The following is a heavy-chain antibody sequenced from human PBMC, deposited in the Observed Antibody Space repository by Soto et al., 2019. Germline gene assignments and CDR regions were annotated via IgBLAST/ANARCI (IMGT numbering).Heavy chain of an antibody. J-gene: IGHJ3*02. CDR2: ISSSGTTI. Sequence: GGSLRLSCAASGFTFSDYYMNWIRQAPGKGLEWVSYISSSGTTIYYADSVKGRFIISRDNAKNSLYLQMNSLRAEDTAVYYCARDEYYYEVDAFDIWGQGTMFTVSS. V-gene: IGHV3-11*01. CDR1: GFTFSDYY. D-gene: IGHD3-22*01. CDR3: ARDEYYYEVDAFDI.